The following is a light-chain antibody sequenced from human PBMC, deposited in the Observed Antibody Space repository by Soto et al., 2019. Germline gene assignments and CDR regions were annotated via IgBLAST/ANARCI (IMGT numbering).Light chain of an antibody. V-gene: IGLV1-51*02. J-gene: IGLJ7*01. Sequence: QSVLTQPPSVSAAPGQTVTISCSGTRSNIETHSVSWYQRLPGSAPKLLIYEDSVRPSEIPDRFSASKSGTSATLGITGLQPGDEADYYCGAWDTSLSAGVFGGGTQLTVL. CDR1: RSNIETHS. CDR3: GAWDTSLSAGV. CDR2: EDS.